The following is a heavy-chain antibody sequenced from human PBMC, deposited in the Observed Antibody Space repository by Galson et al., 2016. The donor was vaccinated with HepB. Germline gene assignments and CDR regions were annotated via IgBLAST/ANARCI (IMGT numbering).Heavy chain of an antibody. Sequence: SLRLSCAASGFTFDDYALHWVRQAPGKGLEWVSHIPWNSDTIVYAHSLRGRFTISRDNSKNTLYLQMESLRPEDTAIYYCGRDSDDYCTGGVCPIDHWGQGTLVTVSS. CDR2: IPWNSDTI. V-gene: IGHV3-9*01. J-gene: IGHJ4*02. CDR3: GRDSDDYCTGGVCPIDH. D-gene: IGHD2-8*02. CDR1: GFTFDDYA.